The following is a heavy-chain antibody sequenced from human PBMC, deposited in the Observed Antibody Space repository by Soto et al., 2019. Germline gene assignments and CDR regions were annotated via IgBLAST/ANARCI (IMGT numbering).Heavy chain of an antibody. CDR1: GGTFSSYA. CDR2: IIPIFGTA. CDR3: ARDGGGGVGDYFDY. J-gene: IGHJ4*02. D-gene: IGHD3-16*01. Sequence: WASVKVSCKASGGTFSSYAISWVRQAPGQGLEWMGGIIPIFGTANYAQKFQGRVTITADESTSTAYMELSSLRSEDTAVYYCARDGGGGVGDYFDYWGQGTLVTVSS. V-gene: IGHV1-69*13.